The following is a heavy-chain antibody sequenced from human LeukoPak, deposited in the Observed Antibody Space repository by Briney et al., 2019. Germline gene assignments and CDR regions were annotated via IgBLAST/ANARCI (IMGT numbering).Heavy chain of an antibody. J-gene: IGHJ3*02. Sequence: GGSLRLSCAASGFSVSNNYMTWVRQVPGKGLEWVSVLYSGGNTYYADSVKGRFTISRDISKNTVHLQMDSLRTEDTAVYYCARSYDSSGFTAPGAFGIWGQGTMVTVSS. CDR2: LYSGGNT. V-gene: IGHV3-53*01. CDR3: ARSYDSSGFTAPGAFGI. CDR1: GFSVSNNY. D-gene: IGHD3-22*01.